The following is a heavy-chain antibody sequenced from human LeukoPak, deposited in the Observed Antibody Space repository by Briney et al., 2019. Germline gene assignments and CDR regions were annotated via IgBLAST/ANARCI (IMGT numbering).Heavy chain of an antibody. CDR2: IYYSGST. D-gene: IGHD3-22*01. J-gene: IGHJ6*02. CDR1: GGSISSGDYY. V-gene: IGHV4-30-4*01. Sequence: PSQTLSLTCTVSGGSISSGDYYWSWIRQPPGKGLEWIGHIYYSGSTYYNPSLKRRVTISVDTSKNQFSLKLSSVTAADTAVYYCARDPDLGDSSGYYYYGMDVLGQGTTVTVSS. CDR3: ARDPDLGDSSGYYYYGMDV.